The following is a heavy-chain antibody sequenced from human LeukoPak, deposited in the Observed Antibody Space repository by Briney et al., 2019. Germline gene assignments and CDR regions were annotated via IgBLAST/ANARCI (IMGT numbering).Heavy chain of an antibody. Sequence: ASVKVSCKASGGTFSSYAISWVRQAPGQGLEWMGGSIPIFGTANYAQKFQGRVTITTDESTSTAYMELGSLRSEATAVYYCARGGRGSSSWYSDFDIWGPGTMVTVSS. J-gene: IGHJ3*02. CDR2: SIPIFGTA. CDR3: ARGGRGSSSWYSDFDI. V-gene: IGHV1-69*05. D-gene: IGHD6-13*01. CDR1: GGTFSSYA.